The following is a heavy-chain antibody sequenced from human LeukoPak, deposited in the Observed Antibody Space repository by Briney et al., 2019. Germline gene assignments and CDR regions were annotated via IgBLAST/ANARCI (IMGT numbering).Heavy chain of an antibody. D-gene: IGHD2-2*01. Sequence: GGSLRLSCAASGFTFSSYSMNWVRQAPGKGLEWVSTIYYSGGNTYSADSVKGRFTISRDNAKNTLYLQMNSLRVEDTAVYYCAKDQGQAVVPRRFDYWGQGTLVTVSS. CDR3: AKDQGQAVVPRRFDY. CDR2: IYYSGGNT. CDR1: GFTFSSYS. J-gene: IGHJ4*02. V-gene: IGHV3-23*01.